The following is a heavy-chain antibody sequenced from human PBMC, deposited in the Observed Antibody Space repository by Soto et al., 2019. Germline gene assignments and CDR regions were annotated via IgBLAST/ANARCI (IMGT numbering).Heavy chain of an antibody. CDR2: IYWDDDK. V-gene: IGHV2-5*02. CDR3: ANVGYWISFSCSNWFDP. Sequence: QITLKESGPTLVKPTQTLTLTCTFSGFSLSTSGVGVGWIRQPPGKALEWLALIYWDDDKRYSPSLKSRLTISKDTSKNQVGLTMTNMDPVDTATYYCANVGYWISFSCSNWFDPWGQGTLVTVSS. J-gene: IGHJ5*02. D-gene: IGHD2-2*01. CDR1: GFSLSTSGVG.